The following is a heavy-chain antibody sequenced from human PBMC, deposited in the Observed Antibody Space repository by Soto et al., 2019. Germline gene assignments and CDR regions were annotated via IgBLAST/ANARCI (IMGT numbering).Heavy chain of an antibody. V-gene: IGHV1-2*02. J-gene: IGHJ3*02. CDR1: GYPVTAYY. CDR2: INPATGAA. D-gene: IGHD3-3*01. CDR3: ARGGGVGVAGSAAFDM. Sequence: QLHLVQSGAVVKKPGASVTVSCSASGYPVTAYYMHWVRQAPGRGLGWMGGINPATGAAKYTQSFQGRVTMTRDTSTSTVFIELSGLTSEDTAVFYCARGGGVGVAGSAAFDMWGQGTLVTVSS.